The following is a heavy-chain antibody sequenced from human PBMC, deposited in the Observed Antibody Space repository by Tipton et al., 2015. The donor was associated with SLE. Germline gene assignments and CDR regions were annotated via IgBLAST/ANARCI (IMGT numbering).Heavy chain of an antibody. V-gene: IGHV4-59*01. CDR2: IYYGGST. Sequence: LRLSCTVSGGSISSYYWSWIRQPPGKGLEWIGYIYYGGSTNYNPSLKSRVTISVDTSKNQFSLKLSSVTAADTAVYYCARVDGAYCGGDCYSTDWYFDLWGRGTLVTVSS. CDR1: GGSISSYY. J-gene: IGHJ2*01. D-gene: IGHD2-21*01. CDR3: ARVDGAYCGGDCYSTDWYFDL.